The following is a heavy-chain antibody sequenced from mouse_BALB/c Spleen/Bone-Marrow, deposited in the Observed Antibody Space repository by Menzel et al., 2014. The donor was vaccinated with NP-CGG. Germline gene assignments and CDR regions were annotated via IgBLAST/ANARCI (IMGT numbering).Heavy chain of an antibody. V-gene: IGHV14-3*02. CDR3: AICFLNYYAMHD. CDR2: IDPANGNT. J-gene: IGHJ4*01. Sequence: VPLQQYGAELVEPGDSVKLSCTASGFNIKDTYMHWVKQRPEQGLEWIGRIDPANGNTKYDPKFQGKATITADTSSNAAYLQLSSLTSEDTAVYYCAICFLNYYAMHDWGQGTSVTVSA. CDR1: GFNIKDTY.